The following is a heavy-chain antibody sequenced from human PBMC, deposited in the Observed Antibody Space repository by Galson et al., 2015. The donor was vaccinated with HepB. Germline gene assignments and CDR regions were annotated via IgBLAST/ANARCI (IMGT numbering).Heavy chain of an antibody. CDR3: ARNTPSSGYHGLHY. J-gene: IGHJ4*02. D-gene: IGHD5-12*01. CDR1: GFTFSNYG. CDR2: IRHDGSIN. V-gene: IGHV3-30*02. Sequence: SLRLSCAASGFTFSNYGMHWVRQAPGKGLEWVAYIRHDGSINYYADSVKGRFTISRDNSKNTLYLQMNSLRAEDTAVYYCARNTPSSGYHGLHYGGQGTLVTVSS.